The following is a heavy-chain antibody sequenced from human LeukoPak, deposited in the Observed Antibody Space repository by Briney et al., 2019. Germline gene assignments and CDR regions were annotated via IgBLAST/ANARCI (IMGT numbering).Heavy chain of an antibody. CDR1: GFTFNSYA. CDR3: ARGGQYSGAGPGDY. Sequence: GGSLRLSCAASGFTFNSYAMHWVHQAPGKGLEYVSGISSNGGGKYYANSVKGRFTISRDNSKNTLYLQMGSLRAEDMAVYYCARGGQYSGAGPGDYWGQGALVTVSS. D-gene: IGHD1-26*01. V-gene: IGHV3-64*01. CDR2: ISSNGGGK. J-gene: IGHJ4*02.